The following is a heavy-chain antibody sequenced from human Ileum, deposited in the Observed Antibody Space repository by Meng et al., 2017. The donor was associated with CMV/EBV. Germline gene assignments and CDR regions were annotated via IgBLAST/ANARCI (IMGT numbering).Heavy chain of an antibody. Sequence: GFTSRGHVMAWVRRAPGKGLEWVGRTRNKANSYTTDCAASVKGRFTISRDDSKNSLYRQMNSLKTEDTAVYYCARGSGYYDSSGYPDWGQGTLVTVSS. CDR2: TRNKANSYTT. D-gene: IGHD3-22*01. V-gene: IGHV3-72*01. CDR1: GFTSRGHV. CDR3: ARGSGYYDSSGYPD. J-gene: IGHJ4*02.